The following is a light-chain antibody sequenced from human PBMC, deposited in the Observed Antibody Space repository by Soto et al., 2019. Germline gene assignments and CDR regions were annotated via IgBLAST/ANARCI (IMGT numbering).Light chain of an antibody. Sequence: DIPMTQSPSSLSASVGDRVTITCRASQSISNHLNWYQQKPGKAPKVLIYGTSSLPSGVPSRFSGSGSGTDFTLTISSLQPEDFATYYCQQSHIANTFGQGTKLEI. CDR3: QQSHIANT. CDR2: GTS. J-gene: IGKJ2*01. V-gene: IGKV1-39*01. CDR1: QSISNH.